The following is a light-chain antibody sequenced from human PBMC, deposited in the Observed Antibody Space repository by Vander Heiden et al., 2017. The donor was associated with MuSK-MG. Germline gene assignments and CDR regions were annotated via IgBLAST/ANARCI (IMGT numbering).Light chain of an antibody. J-gene: IGKJ1*01. CDR1: QSVLYSSNNKNY. CDR3: QQYYSTPRWT. Sequence: DIVMTQSPDSLAVSLGERATINCKSSQSVLYSSNNKNYLAWYQQKPGQPPKLLIYWASTRESGVPDRFSGSGSGTDFTLTISSLQAEDVAVYYCQQYYSTPRWTFGQGTKVXIK. CDR2: WAS. V-gene: IGKV4-1*01.